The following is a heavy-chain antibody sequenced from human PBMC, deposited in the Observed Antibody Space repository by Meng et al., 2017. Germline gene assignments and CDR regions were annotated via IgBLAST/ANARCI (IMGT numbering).Heavy chain of an antibody. CDR3: ARDQDTAMGVEAFDI. CDR2: INWNGGST. D-gene: IGHD5-18*01. CDR1: GFTFDDYG. J-gene: IGHJ3*02. V-gene: IGHV3-20*04. Sequence: GGSLRLSCAASGFTFDDYGMSWVRQAPGKGLEWVSGINWNGGSTGYADSVKGRFTISRDNAKNSLYLQMNSLRAEDTAVYYCARDQDTAMGVEAFDIWGQGTMVTVSS.